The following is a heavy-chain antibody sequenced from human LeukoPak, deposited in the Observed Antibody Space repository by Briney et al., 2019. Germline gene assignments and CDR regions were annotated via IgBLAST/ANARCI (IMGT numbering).Heavy chain of an antibody. CDR2: IYYSGST. CDR3: ARACGGYYYYMDV. Sequence: SSETLSLTCTISGGSISSYYWSWIRQPPGKGLEWIGYIYYSGSTNYNPSLKSRVTISLDTSKNQFSLKLSSVTAADTAVYYCARACGGYYYYMDVWGKGTTVTVSS. V-gene: IGHV4-59*01. D-gene: IGHD3-10*01. CDR1: GGSISSYY. J-gene: IGHJ6*03.